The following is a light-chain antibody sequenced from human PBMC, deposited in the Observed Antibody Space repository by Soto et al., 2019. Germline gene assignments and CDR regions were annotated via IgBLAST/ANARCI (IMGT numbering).Light chain of an antibody. CDR2: GAS. V-gene: IGKV3-15*01. Sequence: EIVLTQSPATLSVSPGERVTLSCRASETLISFLAWYQQKPGQAPRLLIYGASSRATGVPARFSGSGSATDFTLTISTLQSEDFAVYYGQGYNDWPFAVGQGTKLEI. CDR3: QGYNDWPFA. J-gene: IGKJ2*01. CDR1: ETLISF.